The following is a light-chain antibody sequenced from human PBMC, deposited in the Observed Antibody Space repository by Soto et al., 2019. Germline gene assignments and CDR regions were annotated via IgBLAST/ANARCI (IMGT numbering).Light chain of an antibody. CDR3: SSYTSSSTL. CDR1: NSDVGSYNY. CDR2: EVS. Sequence: QSALTQPRSVSGSPGQSVTISCTETNSDVGSYNYVSWYQQHPGKAPKLMIYEVSNRPSGVSSRFSGSKSGNTASLTISGLQAEDEADYYCSSYTSSSTLFGTGTKLTVL. J-gene: IGLJ1*01. V-gene: IGLV2-14*01.